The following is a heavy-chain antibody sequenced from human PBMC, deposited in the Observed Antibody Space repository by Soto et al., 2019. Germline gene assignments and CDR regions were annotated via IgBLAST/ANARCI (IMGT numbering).Heavy chain of an antibody. V-gene: IGHV3-23*01. CDR3: AKDPSGVVVPAAIAWFDP. J-gene: IGHJ5*02. CDR2: ISGSGGST. D-gene: IGHD2-2*01. CDR1: GFTFSSCA. Sequence: GGSLRLSCAASGFTFSSCAMSWVRQAPGKGLEWVSAISGSGGSTYYADSVKGRFTISRDNSKNTLYLQMNSLRAEDTAVYYCAKDPSGVVVPAAIAWFDPWGQGTLVTVSS.